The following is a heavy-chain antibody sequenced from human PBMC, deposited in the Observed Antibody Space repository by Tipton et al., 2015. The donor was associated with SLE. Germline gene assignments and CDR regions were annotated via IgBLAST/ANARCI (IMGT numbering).Heavy chain of an antibody. CDR2: IYYSGST. Sequence: TLSLTCTVSGGSISSHYWSWIRQPPGKGLEWIGYIYYSGSTNYNPSLKSRVTISVDTSKNQFSLKLSSVTAADTAVYYCARNEAGAGPFDYWGQGTLVTVSS. V-gene: IGHV4-59*11. D-gene: IGHD6-19*01. CDR1: GGSISSHY. CDR3: ARNEAGAGPFDY. J-gene: IGHJ4*02.